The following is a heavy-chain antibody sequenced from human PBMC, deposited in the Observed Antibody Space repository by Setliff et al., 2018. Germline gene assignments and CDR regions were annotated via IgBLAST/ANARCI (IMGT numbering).Heavy chain of an antibody. Sequence: GGSLRLSCAASGLTFTNYIIHWVRQAPGKGLEWVAVMSFDETNKYYADSVRGRFTISRDISKNTLYLQMNSLRPEDTAVYYCARGGDYGGGECYIPPPDSYWGQGTLVTVSS. V-gene: IGHV3-30-3*01. D-gene: IGHD2-21*01. CDR1: GLTFTNYI. J-gene: IGHJ4*02. CDR2: MSFDETNK. CDR3: ARGGDYGGGECYIPPPDSY.